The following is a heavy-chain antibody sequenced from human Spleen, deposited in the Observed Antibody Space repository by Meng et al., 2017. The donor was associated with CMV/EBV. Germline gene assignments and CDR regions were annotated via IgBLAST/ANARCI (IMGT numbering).Heavy chain of an antibody. V-gene: IGHV1-2*02. Sequence: ASVKVSCKASGYTFTAYYMHWLRQAPGQGLEWMAWINPNTGVTGYAQHLQGKVTMTRDTSISTVYMDVSTLRYDDTAVYYCARSNGAYPGGAIDSWGKGTMVTVSS. CDR1: GYTFTAYY. CDR2: INPNTGVT. CDR3: ARSNGAYPGGAIDS. J-gene: IGHJ3*02. D-gene: IGHD1-26*01.